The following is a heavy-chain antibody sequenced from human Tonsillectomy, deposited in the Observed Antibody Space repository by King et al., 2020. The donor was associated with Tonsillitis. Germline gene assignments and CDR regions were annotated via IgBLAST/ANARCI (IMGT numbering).Heavy chain of an antibody. CDR1: GFIFSSYA. CDR3: AKGQLSYYDNPRDYFDY. Sequence: VQLVESGGGLVQPGGSLRLSCAASGFIFSSYAMSWVRQAPGKGLEWVSVIYSGGSSTYYADSVKGRFTISRDNSKNTPYLQMNSLRAEDTAVYYCAKGQLSYYDNPRDYFDYWGQGTLVTVSS. D-gene: IGHD3-22*01. CDR2: IYSGGSST. V-gene: IGHV3-23*03. J-gene: IGHJ4*02.